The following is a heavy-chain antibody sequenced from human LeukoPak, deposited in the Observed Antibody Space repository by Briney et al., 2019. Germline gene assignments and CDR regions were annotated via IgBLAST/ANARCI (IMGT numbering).Heavy chain of an antibody. CDR3: AREWYQLLYHWFDP. D-gene: IGHD2-2*02. CDR2: IYTSGST. CDR1: GGSISSYY. J-gene: IGHJ5*02. V-gene: IGHV4-4*07. Sequence: SETLSLTCTVSGGSISSYYWSWIRQPAGKGLEWIGRIYTSGSTNYNPSLKSRVTISVDTSKNQFSLKLSSVTAADTAVYYCAREWYQLLYHWFDPWGQGTLVTVSS.